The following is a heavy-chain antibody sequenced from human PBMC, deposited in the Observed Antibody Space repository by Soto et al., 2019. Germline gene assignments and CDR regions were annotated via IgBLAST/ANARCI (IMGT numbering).Heavy chain of an antibody. Sequence: QVQVVQSGAEVKKPGASVKISCKASGYRFTSYYMHWVRQAPGQGLEWMGIINPNSGITNYAQNFQGRVTMTRDTSTSTVYMELSSLKSEDTAVYYCARSRGAAAGLKWFDPWGQGTLVTVSS. CDR1: GYRFTSYY. D-gene: IGHD6-13*01. J-gene: IGHJ5*02. CDR2: INPNSGIT. CDR3: ARSRGAAAGLKWFDP. V-gene: IGHV1-46*03.